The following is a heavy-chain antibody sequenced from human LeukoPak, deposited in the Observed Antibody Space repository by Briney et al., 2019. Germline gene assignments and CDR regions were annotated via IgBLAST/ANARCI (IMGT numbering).Heavy chain of an antibody. CDR2: IWYDGSNK. CDR3: ARIYGSGSSKSDNLDY. Sequence: GRSLRLSCAASGFTFSSYGMHWVRQAPGKGLEWVAVIWYDGSNKYYADSVKGRFTISRDNSKNTLYLQMNSLRAEDTAVYYCARIYGSGSSKSDNLDYWGQGTLVTVSS. D-gene: IGHD3-10*01. J-gene: IGHJ4*02. CDR1: GFTFSSYG. V-gene: IGHV3-33*01.